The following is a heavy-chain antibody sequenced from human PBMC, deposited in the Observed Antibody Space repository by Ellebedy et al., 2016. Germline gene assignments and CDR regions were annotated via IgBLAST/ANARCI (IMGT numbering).Heavy chain of an antibody. CDR2: ISYDGSNK. Sequence: GESLKISXAASGFTFSSFGMHWVRQAPGKGLESVAVISYDGSNKYYADSVKGRLTISRDNSKNALYVQINSLRAEDTAVYYCAKDSFPSMTTTFPDYWGQGTLVIVSS. J-gene: IGHJ4*02. D-gene: IGHD4-17*01. V-gene: IGHV3-30*18. CDR1: GFTFSSFG. CDR3: AKDSFPSMTTTFPDY.